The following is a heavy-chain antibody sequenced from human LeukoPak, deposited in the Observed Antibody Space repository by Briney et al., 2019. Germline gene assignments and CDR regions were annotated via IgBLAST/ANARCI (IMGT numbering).Heavy chain of an antibody. CDR3: ARDRRGQLPYYYYMDV. CDR1: GGSISSSSYY. J-gene: IGHJ6*03. D-gene: IGHD2-2*01. V-gene: IGHV4-61*02. Sequence: SETLSLTCTVSGGSISSSSYYWSWIRQPAGKGLEWIGRIYTSGSTNYNPSLKSRVTISVDTSKNQFSLKLSSVTAADTAVYYCARDRRGQLPYYYYMDVWGKGTTVTVSS. CDR2: IYTSGST.